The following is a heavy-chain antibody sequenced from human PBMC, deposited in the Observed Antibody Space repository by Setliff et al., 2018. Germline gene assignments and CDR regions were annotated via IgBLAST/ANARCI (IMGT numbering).Heavy chain of an antibody. D-gene: IGHD6-13*01. V-gene: IGHV1-46*01. J-gene: IGHJ4*02. Sequence: ASVKVSCKASGYSFTGYYMHWVRQAPGQGLEWMGIIHTGGGSASYAQKFQGRVAMTSDTSTSTVYMGVNSVRSDDTAIYYCARGGMAAAGRKGVLEYWGQGTQVTVSS. CDR1: GYSFTGYY. CDR2: IHTGGGSA. CDR3: ARGGMAAAGRKGVLEY.